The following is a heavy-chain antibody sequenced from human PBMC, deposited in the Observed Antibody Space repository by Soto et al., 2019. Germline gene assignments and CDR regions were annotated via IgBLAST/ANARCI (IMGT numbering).Heavy chain of an antibody. J-gene: IGHJ6*02. CDR3: ARVDSSGYYDYYGMDV. CDR2: IYSGGST. CDR1: GFTVSSNY. V-gene: IGHV3-66*01. D-gene: IGHD3-22*01. Sequence: GGSLRLSCAASGFTVSSNYMSWGRQAPGKGLEWVSVIYSGGSTYYADSVKGRFTISRDNSKNTLYLQMNSLRAEDTAVYYCARVDSSGYYDYYGMDVWGQATTVNVSS.